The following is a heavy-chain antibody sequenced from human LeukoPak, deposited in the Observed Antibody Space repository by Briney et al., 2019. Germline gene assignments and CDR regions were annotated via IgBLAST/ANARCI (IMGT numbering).Heavy chain of an antibody. V-gene: IGHV1-2*06. Sequence: ASVKVSCKASGYTFTGYYMHWVRQAPGQGLEWMGRINPNRGGTNYAQKFQGRVTMTRDTSISTAYMELSRLRSDDTAVYYCAASSYYYDSSGYYVDYWGQGTLVTVSS. CDR2: INPNRGGT. J-gene: IGHJ4*02. CDR1: GYTFTGYY. CDR3: AASSYYYDSSGYYVDY. D-gene: IGHD3-22*01.